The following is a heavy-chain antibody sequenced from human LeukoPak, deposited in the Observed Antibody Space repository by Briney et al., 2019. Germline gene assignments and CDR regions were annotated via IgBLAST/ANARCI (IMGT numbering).Heavy chain of an antibody. V-gene: IGHV3-49*03. CDR3: ICYDSSGYYYDLDY. D-gene: IGHD3-22*01. CDR1: GFTFGDYA. J-gene: IGHJ4*02. Sequence: PGRSLRLSCAASGFTFGDYAMSWFRQAPGKGLEWVGFIRSKAYGGTTKYAASVKGRFTISRDDSKGIAYLQMNSLKTEDTAVYYCICYDSSGYYYDLDYWGQGTLVTVSS. CDR2: IRSKAYGGTT.